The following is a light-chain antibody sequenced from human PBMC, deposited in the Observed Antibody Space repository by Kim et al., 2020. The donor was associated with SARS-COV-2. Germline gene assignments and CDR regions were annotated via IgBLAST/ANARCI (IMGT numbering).Light chain of an antibody. Sequence: GKTVTLSCTRSSGTIAYNYVQWYQQRPGSAPTTVIYENDHRPSGVPDRFSGSIDSSSNSASLTISGLKTEDEADYYCQSYDGSDWVFGGGTQLTVL. CDR3: QSYDGSDWV. J-gene: IGLJ3*02. CDR1: SGTIAYNY. V-gene: IGLV6-57*03. CDR2: END.